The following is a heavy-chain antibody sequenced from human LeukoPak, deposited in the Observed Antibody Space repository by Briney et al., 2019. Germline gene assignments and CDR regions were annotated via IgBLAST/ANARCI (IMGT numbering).Heavy chain of an antibody. J-gene: IGHJ6*02. CDR2: IGSSGINI. D-gene: IGHD6-13*01. V-gene: IGHV3-11*01. Sequence: PGGSLRFSCEASGFTFSDYYMSWIRQAPGKGLEWVSYIGSSGINIYYADSVKGRFTISRDNAKNSLYLQMNSLRAEDTALYYCAKDLSSSWYNSYYYYGMDVWGQGTTVTVSS. CDR3: AKDLSSSWYNSYYYYGMDV. CDR1: GFTFSDYY.